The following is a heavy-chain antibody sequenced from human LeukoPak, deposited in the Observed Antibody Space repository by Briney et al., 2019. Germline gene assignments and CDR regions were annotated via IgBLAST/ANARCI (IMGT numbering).Heavy chain of an antibody. CDR2: MSSVT. Sequence: GGSLRLSCAASGFTFSNSAMSWVRQAPGKGLEWVSAMSSVTYYADSVKGRSTISRDDSKSTLFLQMNSLRAEDTAVYFCASLTATGGSLSDYWGQGTLVTVSS. J-gene: IGHJ4*02. D-gene: IGHD2-15*01. CDR3: ASLTATGGSLSDY. V-gene: IGHV3-23*01. CDR1: GFTFSNSA.